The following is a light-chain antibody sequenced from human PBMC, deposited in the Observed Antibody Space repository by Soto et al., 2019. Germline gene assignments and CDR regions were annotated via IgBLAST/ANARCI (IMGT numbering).Light chain of an antibody. CDR2: DAS. Sequence: DIQMTQSPSSLSASVGDRVTITCQASQDIVNYLNWYKQKPVKAPKLLIYDASNSETGVPSRFSGSGSGTDFTFTISSLQPEDFATYYCQQYNNGPITFAQWTRREIK. CDR1: QDIVNY. V-gene: IGKV1-33*01. CDR3: QQYNNGPIT. J-gene: IGKJ5*01.